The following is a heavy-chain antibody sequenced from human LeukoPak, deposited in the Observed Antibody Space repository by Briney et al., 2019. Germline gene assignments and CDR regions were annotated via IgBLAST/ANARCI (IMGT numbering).Heavy chain of an antibody. CDR2: INCGGNTT. Sequence: GGSLRLSCAASGFSFSSFAMGWVRQSPGKGLEWLSTINCGGNTTFYADSVKGRFTISRENSKNTLYLHMDSLRPDDTAIYFCTKELHVAVAVADYYYFYMDVWGRGTAVTVSS. CDR3: TKELHVAVAVADYYYFYMDV. CDR1: GFSFSSFA. D-gene: IGHD6-19*01. J-gene: IGHJ6*03. V-gene: IGHV3-23*01.